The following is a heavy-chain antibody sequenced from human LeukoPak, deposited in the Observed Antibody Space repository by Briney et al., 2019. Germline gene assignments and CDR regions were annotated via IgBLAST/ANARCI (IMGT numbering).Heavy chain of an antibody. J-gene: IGHJ6*02. V-gene: IGHV3-23*01. CDR3: AKDRYSSTVFHYGMDV. D-gene: IGHD6-13*01. CDR1: GFTFSNYA. Sequence: GGSLRLSCAAAGFTFSNYAMSWVRQAPGKGLEWVSGISGPGDSTYYADSVKGRFTISRDNSKNTLYLQMNSLGAEDTAVYYCAKDRYSSTVFHYGMDVWGQGTTVSVSS. CDR2: ISGPGDST.